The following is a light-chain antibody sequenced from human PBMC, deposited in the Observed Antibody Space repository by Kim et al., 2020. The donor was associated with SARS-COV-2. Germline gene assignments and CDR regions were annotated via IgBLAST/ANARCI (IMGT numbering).Light chain of an antibody. CDR3: SSYTRSSTNYV. V-gene: IGLV2-14*03. J-gene: IGLJ1*01. CDR2: TVR. CDR1: TSAVGSYNY. Sequence: TTSCPGPTSAVGSYNYVSWYHPRPGTAPKIMMYTVRNRPSGVSKRFSGSKSANTASLTISGLQAEDEADYYCSSYTRSSTNYVFGTGTKVTVL.